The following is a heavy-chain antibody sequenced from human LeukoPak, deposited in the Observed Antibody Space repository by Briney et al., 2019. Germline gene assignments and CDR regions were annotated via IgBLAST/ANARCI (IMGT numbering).Heavy chain of an antibody. CDR1: GFTFSSYS. D-gene: IGHD6-6*01. Sequence: GGSLRLSCAASGFTFSSYSMNWVRQAPGKGLEWVSCISSSSSTIYYADSVKGRFTISRDNAKNSLYLQMNSLRAEDTAVYYCARGHQVAARPVDYWGQGTLVTVSS. J-gene: IGHJ4*02. CDR2: ISSSSSTI. CDR3: ARGHQVAARPVDY. V-gene: IGHV3-48*01.